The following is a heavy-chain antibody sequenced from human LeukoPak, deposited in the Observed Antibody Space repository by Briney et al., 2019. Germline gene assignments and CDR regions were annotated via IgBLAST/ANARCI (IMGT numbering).Heavy chain of an antibody. CDR2: IYHNGST. V-gene: IGHV4-59*01. J-gene: IGHJ5*02. D-gene: IGHD5-12*01. CDR1: GASISRYY. CDR3: ARGGYSGYAFDR. Sequence: SETLSLTCTVSGASISRYYWSWIRQPPGKGLEWIGNIYHNGSTNYKPSLKSRVTISVHTSKNQFALNLRSLTAADTAVYYCARGGYSGYAFDRWGQGTRVTVSS.